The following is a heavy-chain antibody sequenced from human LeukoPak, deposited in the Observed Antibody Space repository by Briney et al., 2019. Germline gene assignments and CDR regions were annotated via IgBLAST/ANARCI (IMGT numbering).Heavy chain of an antibody. Sequence: PGRSLRLSCAASGFTFSGYAMNWVRQAPGEGLEWVSALSGSGRNTYYADSVKGRFTISRDNSKNTLYLQMNSLRAEDTAVYYCAKDVVRYTAMATTFDYWGQGTLVTVSS. CDR1: GFTFSGYA. V-gene: IGHV3-23*01. CDR3: AKDVVRYTAMATTFDY. D-gene: IGHD5-18*01. J-gene: IGHJ4*02. CDR2: LSGSGRNT.